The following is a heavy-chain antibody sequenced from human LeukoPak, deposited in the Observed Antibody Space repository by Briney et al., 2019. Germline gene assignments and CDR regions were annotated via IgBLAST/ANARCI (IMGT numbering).Heavy chain of an antibody. CDR2: TSSSGHT. D-gene: IGHD6-19*01. Sequence: GGSLRLSCAASGFSFSDNYMSWVRQAPGKGVEWVSVTSSSGHTYYSDSVTGRFTVSRDNSKNTLYLQMNILRIEDTGVYYCAREQWLDCWGQGTLATVSS. CDR1: GFSFSDNY. V-gene: IGHV3-66*01. J-gene: IGHJ4*02. CDR3: AREQWLDC.